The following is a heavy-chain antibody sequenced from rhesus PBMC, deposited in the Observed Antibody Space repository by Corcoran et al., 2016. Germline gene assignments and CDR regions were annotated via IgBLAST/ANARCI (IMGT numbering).Heavy chain of an antibody. CDR1: GDSFSSYW. CDR3: ARYLKMGTTGGSKERNFDS. CDR2: GNGNSGST. Sequence: QVQLQESGPGLVQPSATLSLPCAVSGDSFSSYWRSWIRQPPGQALEWIGEGNGNSGSTNYNPSLKSRVTISKYASKSQFSLRLTSVTAADTAIYYCARYLKMGTTGGSKERNFDSWGQGVLVTVSS. V-gene: IGHV4-80*01. J-gene: IGHJ4*01. D-gene: IGHD1-44*01.